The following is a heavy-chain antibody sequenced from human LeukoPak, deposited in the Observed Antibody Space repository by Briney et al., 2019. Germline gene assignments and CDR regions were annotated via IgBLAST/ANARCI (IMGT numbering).Heavy chain of an antibody. V-gene: IGHV3-48*02. CDR1: GFTFSSYS. Sequence: GGSLRLSCAAPGFTFSSYSMNWVRQAPGKGLEWVSYISSSSNTIYHADSVKGRFTISRDNAKNSLYLQMNSLRDEDTAVYYCARTSLRAFHIWGQGTMVTVSS. J-gene: IGHJ3*02. CDR2: ISSSSNTI. CDR3: ARTSLRAFHI.